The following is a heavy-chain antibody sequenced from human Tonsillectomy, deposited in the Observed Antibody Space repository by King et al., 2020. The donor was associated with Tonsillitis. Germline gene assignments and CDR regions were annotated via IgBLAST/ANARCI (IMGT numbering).Heavy chain of an antibody. CDR1: GGSISSGGYS. D-gene: IGHD2-15*01. CDR2: IYHSGST. Sequence: QLQESGSGLVKPSQTLSLTCAVSGGSISSGGYSWSWIRQSPGKGLEWIGYIYHSGSTYYNPSLKSRVTISVDRSKNQFSLKLSSVTAADTAVYYCARGLDCSGGSCYSPNWFDPWGQGTLVTVSS. J-gene: IGHJ5*02. V-gene: IGHV4-30-2*06. CDR3: ARGLDCSGGSCYSPNWFDP.